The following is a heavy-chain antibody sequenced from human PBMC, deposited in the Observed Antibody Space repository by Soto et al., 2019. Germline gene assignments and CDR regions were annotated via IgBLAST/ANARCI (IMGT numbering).Heavy chain of an antibody. CDR2: IKQDESEK. J-gene: IGHJ4*02. Sequence: GRSLRLSCVTYGLTFTDYWMSWVRQAPGKGLEWVANIKQDESEKNYLDSVKGRFTISRDNAKNSLYLQMNSLRAEDTAVYYCASDRFRGTYYLRGVTYFFEEWGQGAPVTVSS. D-gene: IGHD1-26*01. CDR1: GLTFTDYW. CDR3: ASDRFRGTYYLRGVTYFFEE. V-gene: IGHV3-7*03.